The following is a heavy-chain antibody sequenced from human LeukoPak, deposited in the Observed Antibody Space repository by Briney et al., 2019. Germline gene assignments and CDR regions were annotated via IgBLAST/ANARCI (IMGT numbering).Heavy chain of an antibody. Sequence: SETLSLTCTVSGGSFSSGSYYWSWIRQPPGKGLEWIGYIYYSGSTNYNPSLKSRVTISVDTSKNQFSLKLSSVTAADTAVYYCARGSDGYNGGYYYMDVWGKGTTVTVSS. CDR3: ARGSDGYNGGYYYMDV. CDR1: GGSFSSGSYY. V-gene: IGHV4-61*01. D-gene: IGHD5-24*01. J-gene: IGHJ6*03. CDR2: IYYSGST.